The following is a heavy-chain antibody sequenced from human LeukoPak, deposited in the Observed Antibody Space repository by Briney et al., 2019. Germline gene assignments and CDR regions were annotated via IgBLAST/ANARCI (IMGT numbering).Heavy chain of an antibody. D-gene: IGHD5-18*01. CDR3: ARDARSGYSYGYSDY. CDR1: GFTFSSYA. CDR2: ISSSGSTI. J-gene: IGHJ4*02. V-gene: IGHV3-48*04. Sequence: GGSLRLSCAASGFTFSSYAMHWVRQAPGKGLEWVSYISSSGSTIYYADSVKGRFTISRDNAKNSLYLQMNSLRAEDTAVYYCARDARSGYSYGYSDYRGQGTLVTVSS.